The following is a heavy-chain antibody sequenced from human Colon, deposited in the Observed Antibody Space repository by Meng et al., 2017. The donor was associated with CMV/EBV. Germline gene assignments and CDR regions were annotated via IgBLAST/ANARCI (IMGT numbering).Heavy chain of an antibody. CDR2: ISKSDTYI. Sequence: ESGGGLVKPGGSLRLSCEVSGFPFSDYSMNWFRQAPGKGLEWVSSISKSDTYIFYKDSVKGRFTISRDNARNSVYLQMNSLRVEDTAVYYCVTYAQEASFEYWGQGTLVTVSS. D-gene: IGHD3-16*01. CDR3: VTYAQEASFEY. J-gene: IGHJ4*02. CDR1: GFPFSDYS. V-gene: IGHV3-21*01.